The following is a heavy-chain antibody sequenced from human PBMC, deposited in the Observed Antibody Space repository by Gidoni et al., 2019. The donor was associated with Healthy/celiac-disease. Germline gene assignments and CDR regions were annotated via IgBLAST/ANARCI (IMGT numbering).Heavy chain of an antibody. CDR2: ISGSGGST. CDR3: AKDPWGVAVYSPARGFDP. V-gene: IGHV3-23*01. CDR1: GFTFSSYA. Sequence: EVQLLESGGGLVQPGGSLRLSCAASGFTFSSYARSWVRQAPGKGLEWVSAISGSGGSTYYADSVKGRFTISRDNSKNTLYLQMNSLRAEDTAVYYCAKDPWGVAVYSPARGFDPWGQGTLVTVSS. D-gene: IGHD6-19*01. J-gene: IGHJ5*02.